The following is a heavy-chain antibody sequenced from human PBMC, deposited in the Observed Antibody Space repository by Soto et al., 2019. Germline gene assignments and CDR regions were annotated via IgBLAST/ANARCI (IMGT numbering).Heavy chain of an antibody. D-gene: IGHD2-15*01. CDR2: INHSGST. CDR1: GGSFSGYY. CDR3: ARGPAAYCSGGSCRFDY. V-gene: IGHV4-34*01. Sequence: QVQLQQWGAGLLKPSETLSLTCAVYGGSFSGYYWSWIRQPPGKGLEWIGEINHSGSTNYNPSLKSRVTISVDTSKNQLSLKLSSVTAADTAVYYCARGPAAYCSGGSCRFDYWGQGTLVTVSS. J-gene: IGHJ4*02.